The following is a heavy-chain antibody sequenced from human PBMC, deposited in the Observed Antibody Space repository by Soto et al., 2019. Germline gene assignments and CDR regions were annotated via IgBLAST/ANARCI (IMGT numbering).Heavy chain of an antibody. V-gene: IGHV3-7*01. J-gene: IGHJ6*02. Sequence: EVQLVESGGGLVQPGGSLRLSCVASGFTFRNYWMSWVRQSPGKGLEWVANIKQDGSKKNFVDSAKGRFTISRDNAKNSLYLEMNSLRAEDTAVYYCAREDWAGAYYSGMAVWGQGTTVTVSS. CDR3: AREDWAGAYYSGMAV. D-gene: IGHD6-19*01. CDR2: IKQDGSKK. CDR1: GFTFRNYW.